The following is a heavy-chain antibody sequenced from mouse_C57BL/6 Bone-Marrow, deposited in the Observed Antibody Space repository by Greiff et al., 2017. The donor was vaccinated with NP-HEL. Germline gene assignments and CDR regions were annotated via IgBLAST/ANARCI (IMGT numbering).Heavy chain of an antibody. Sequence: EVQVVESGGDLVKPGGSLKLSCAASGFTFSSYGMSWVRQTPDKRLEWVATISSGGSYTYYPDSVKGRFTISRDNAKNTLYLQMSSLKSEDTAMYYCARRVWYFDVWGTGTTVTVSS. CDR3: ARRVWYFDV. V-gene: IGHV5-6*01. J-gene: IGHJ1*03. CDR2: ISSGGSYT. CDR1: GFTFSSYG.